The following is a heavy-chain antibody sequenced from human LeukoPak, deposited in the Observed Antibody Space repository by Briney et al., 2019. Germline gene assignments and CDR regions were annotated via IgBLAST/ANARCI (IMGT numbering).Heavy chain of an antibody. CDR1: GFTFSSYS. J-gene: IGHJ4*02. Sequence: GGSLRLSCAASGFTFSSYSMNWVRQAPGKGLEWVSSISSSSSYIYYADSVKGRFTISRDNAKNSLYLQMNSLRAEDTAVYYCASQEDYNNSWLDYWGQGTLVTVSS. D-gene: IGHD6-13*01. CDR2: ISSSSSYI. V-gene: IGHV3-21*01. CDR3: ASQEDYNNSWLDY.